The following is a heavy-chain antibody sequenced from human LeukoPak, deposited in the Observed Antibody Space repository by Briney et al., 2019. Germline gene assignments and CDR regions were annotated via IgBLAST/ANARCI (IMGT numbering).Heavy chain of an antibody. CDR3: ARDPYDSSAYFDY. Sequence: ASVKVSCKASGYTFTGYYIHWVRQAPGQGLEWMGWINPDSGGTHYAQKFQGRVTMTRDTSISTAYMELSRLRSDDTAVYYCARDPYDSSAYFDYWGQGTLVTVYS. CDR1: GYTFTGYY. J-gene: IGHJ4*02. D-gene: IGHD3-22*01. V-gene: IGHV1-2*02. CDR2: INPDSGGT.